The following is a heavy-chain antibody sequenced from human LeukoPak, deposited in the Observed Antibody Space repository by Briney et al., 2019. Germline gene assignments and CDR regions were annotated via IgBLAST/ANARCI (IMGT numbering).Heavy chain of an antibody. Sequence: PSETLSLTCTVSGGSISTSSYSWGWIRQPPGKGLEWIGYIYYSGSTKYNPSLKSRVTISVDTSKNQFSLKLSSVTAADTAVYYCARDLAAAGKPDWFDPWGQGTLVTVSS. CDR3: ARDLAAAGKPDWFDP. CDR2: IYYSGST. J-gene: IGHJ5*02. V-gene: IGHV4-61*01. CDR1: GGSISTSSYS. D-gene: IGHD6-13*01.